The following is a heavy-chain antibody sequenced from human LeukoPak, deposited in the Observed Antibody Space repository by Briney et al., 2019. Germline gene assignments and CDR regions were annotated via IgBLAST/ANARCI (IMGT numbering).Heavy chain of an antibody. V-gene: IGHV3-30*03. Sequence: PGGPLSLSCEALGLPFSSNGRHGFGKAPGKGLEGGAVISYDGSNKYYADSVKGRFTISRDNSKNTLYLQMNSLRAEDTAVYYCARVYSGVYYYYGMDVWGQGTTVTVSS. CDR2: ISYDGSNK. J-gene: IGHJ6*02. D-gene: IGHD3-3*01. CDR3: ARVYSGVYYYYGMDV. CDR1: GLPFSSNG.